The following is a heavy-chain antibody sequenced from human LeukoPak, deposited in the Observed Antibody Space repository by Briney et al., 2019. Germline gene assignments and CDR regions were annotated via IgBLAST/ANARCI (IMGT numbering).Heavy chain of an antibody. CDR1: GFTVSGNY. CDR2: IYSSDNT. J-gene: IGHJ4*02. CDR3: AGRRVLDASFDY. Sequence: PGGSLRLSCAASGFTVSGNYMSWVRQAPGEGVEWVSVIYSSDNTYYIDSAKGRFTISRDNSKNTLYLQMNSLRAEDTAVYYCAGRRVLDASFDYWGQGTLVTVSS. V-gene: IGHV3-66*02. D-gene: IGHD3-16*01.